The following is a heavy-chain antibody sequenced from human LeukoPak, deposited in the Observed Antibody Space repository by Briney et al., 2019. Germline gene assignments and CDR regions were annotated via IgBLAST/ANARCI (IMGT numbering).Heavy chain of an antibody. D-gene: IGHD3-10*01. V-gene: IGHV1-69*13. J-gene: IGHJ4*02. CDR1: GGTISSYA. CDR3: ARDQYATMVRGVIIGVGDY. CDR2: IIPIFGTA. Sequence: SVKVSCKASGGTISSYAISWVRQAPGQGLEWMGGIIPIFGTANYAQKFQGRVTITADESTSTAYMELSSLRSEDTAVYYCARDQYATMVRGVIIGVGDYWGQGTLVTVSS.